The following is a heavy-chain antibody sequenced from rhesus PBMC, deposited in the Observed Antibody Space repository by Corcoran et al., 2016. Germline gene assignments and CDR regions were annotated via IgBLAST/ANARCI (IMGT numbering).Heavy chain of an antibody. D-gene: IGHD1-20*01. Sequence: QLQLQESGPGLVKPSETLSLTCAVSGGSISSNYWSWIRQPPGKGLEWIGRISGSVGSTDYSPSLKSQVTISPVTSKNQFSMKLSSVTAADTAVYYCARGIAGTTSLYIDLWGPGTPITISS. CDR3: ARGIAGTTSLYIDL. CDR2: ISGSVGST. CDR1: GGSISSNY. J-gene: IGHJ2*01. V-gene: IGHV4-173*01.